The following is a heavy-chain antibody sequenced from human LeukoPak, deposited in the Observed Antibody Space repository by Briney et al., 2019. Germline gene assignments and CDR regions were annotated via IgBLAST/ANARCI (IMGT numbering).Heavy chain of an antibody. Sequence: SETLSLTCAVYGGSFSGYYWSWIRQPPGKGLEWIGEINHSGSTNYNPSLKSRVTISVDTSKNQFSLKLSSVTAADTAVCYCARVCHFRGVNNWGQGTLVTVSS. CDR3: ARVCHFRGVNN. CDR2: INHSGST. J-gene: IGHJ4*02. D-gene: IGHD3-10*01. V-gene: IGHV4-34*01. CDR1: GGSFSGYY.